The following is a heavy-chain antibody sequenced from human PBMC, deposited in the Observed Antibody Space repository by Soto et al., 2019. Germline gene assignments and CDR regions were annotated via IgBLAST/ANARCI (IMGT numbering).Heavy chain of an antibody. J-gene: IGHJ6*02. CDR3: ARDYYRFNSGYGFSMDV. Sequence: GGSLRLSCTASGFTFGDYAMSWFRQAPGKGLEWVAVISYDGSNKYYADSVKGRFTISRDNSKNTLYLQMNSLRAEDTAVYYCARDYYRFNSGYGFSMDVWGQGTTVTVS. CDR1: GFTFGDYA. CDR2: ISYDGSNK. D-gene: IGHD5-12*01. V-gene: IGHV3-30-3*01.